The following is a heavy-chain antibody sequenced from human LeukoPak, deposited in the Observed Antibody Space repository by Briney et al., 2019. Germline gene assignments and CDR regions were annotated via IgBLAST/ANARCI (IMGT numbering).Heavy chain of an antibody. CDR2: ISYDGSNK. CDR3: AKTMGITMIVVDDAFDI. V-gene: IGHV3-30*18. CDR1: GFTFSGHG. J-gene: IGHJ3*02. Sequence: GGSLRLSCVASGFTFSGHGMHWVRQAPGKGLEWVAVISYDGSNKYYADSVKGRFTISRDNSKNTLYLQMNSLRAEDTAVYYCAKTMGITMIVVDDAFDIWGQGTMVTVSS. D-gene: IGHD3-22*01.